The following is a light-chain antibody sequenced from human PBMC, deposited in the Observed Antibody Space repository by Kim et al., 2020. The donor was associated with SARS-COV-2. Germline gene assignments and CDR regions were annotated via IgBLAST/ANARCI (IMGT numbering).Light chain of an antibody. CDR2: AAS. CDR3: QQTYTTPWT. V-gene: IGKV1-39*01. Sequence: ASVGDRVTITCRASQRISNYVNWYQHKSGKAPKFLIYAASSLQSGVPSRFSGSGSGTDFTLTISSLQPEDFATYYCQQTYTTPWTLGQGTKVEIK. CDR1: QRISNY. J-gene: IGKJ1*01.